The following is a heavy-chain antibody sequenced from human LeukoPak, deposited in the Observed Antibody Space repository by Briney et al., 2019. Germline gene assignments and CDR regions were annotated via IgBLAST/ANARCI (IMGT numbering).Heavy chain of an antibody. V-gene: IGHV1-69*13. Sequence: SVKVSCKASGGTFSSYAISWVRQAPGQGLEWMGGIIPIFGTANYAQTFQGRVTITADETTSTAYMELSSLRSEDTAVYYCARAEWLLYITDAFDIWGQGTMVTVSS. J-gene: IGHJ3*02. CDR3: ARAEWLLYITDAFDI. CDR1: GGTFSSYA. CDR2: IIPIFGTA. D-gene: IGHD3-3*01.